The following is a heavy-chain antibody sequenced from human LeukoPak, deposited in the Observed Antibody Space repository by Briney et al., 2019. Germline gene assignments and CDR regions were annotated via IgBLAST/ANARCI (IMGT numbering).Heavy chain of an antibody. V-gene: IGHV4-4*07. CDR2: IYSSGST. CDR3: ASYSGSYAYYAY. D-gene: IGHD1-26*01. CDR1: GGSISSYY. Sequence: SETLSLTCTVSGGSISSYYWTWIRQPLGKGLEWIGRIYSSGSTNYNPSLKSRVTMSVDTSKNQFSLKLTSVTAADTAVYYCASYSGSYAYYAYWGQGTLVTVSS. J-gene: IGHJ4*02.